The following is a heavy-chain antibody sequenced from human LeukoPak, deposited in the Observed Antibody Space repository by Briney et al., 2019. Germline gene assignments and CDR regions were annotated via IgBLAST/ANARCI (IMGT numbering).Heavy chain of an antibody. J-gene: IGHJ4*02. CDR1: GYTCTGYY. D-gene: IGHD4-11*01. CDR3: ALHMGY. CDR2: IIPIFGTA. Sequence: ASVKVSCKASGYTCTGYYMHWVRQAPGQGLEWMGGIIPIFGTANYAQKFQGRVTITADESTSTAYMELSSLRSEDTAVYYCALHMGYWGQGTLVTVSS. V-gene: IGHV1-69*13.